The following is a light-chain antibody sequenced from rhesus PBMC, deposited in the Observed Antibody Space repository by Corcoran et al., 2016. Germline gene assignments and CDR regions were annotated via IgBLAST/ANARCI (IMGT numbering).Light chain of an antibody. CDR2: EAS. V-gene: IGKV1-25*01. CDR3: QNYYSTPRT. Sequence: DIQMTQSPSSLSASVGDRVTITCRASQGITNDLAWYQQKPGETPKLLLYEASSLQRGIPSRFSGSGSGTDFTLTISSLQSEDFATYYCQNYYSTPRTFGQGTKVEIK. CDR1: QGITND. J-gene: IGKJ1*01.